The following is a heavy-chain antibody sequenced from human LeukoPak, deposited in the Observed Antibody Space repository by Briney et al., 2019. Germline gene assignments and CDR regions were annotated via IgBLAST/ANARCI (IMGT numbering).Heavy chain of an antibody. V-gene: IGHV3-15*06. Sequence: GGSLRLSCTASGLSFANAWMRWVRQAPGEGLEWVGRIKSRIDGRTIHYAAPVSARFTISRNDSRSTLFLQMNSLQTEDTAVYYCTTSSLGDFLYHWGLGALVTASS. CDR1: GLSFANAW. D-gene: IGHD4-17*01. CDR3: TTSSLGDFLYH. J-gene: IGHJ5*02. CDR2: IKSRIDGRTI.